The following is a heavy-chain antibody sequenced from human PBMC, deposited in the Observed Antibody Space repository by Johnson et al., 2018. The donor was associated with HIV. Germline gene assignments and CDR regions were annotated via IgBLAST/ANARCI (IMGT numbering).Heavy chain of an antibody. CDR1: GFTVSSYY. J-gene: IGHJ3*02. CDR3: AKDLSSSLGPGAFDI. D-gene: IGHD6-13*01. CDR2: IRYDGSNK. V-gene: IGHV3-30*02. Sequence: QVQLVESGGGLVQPGGSLRLSCAASGFTVSSYYMNWVRQAPGKGLAWVAFIRYDGSNKYYADSVKGRFTISRDNSKNTLYLQMNSLRAEDTAVYYCAKDLSSSLGPGAFDIWGQGTMVTVSS.